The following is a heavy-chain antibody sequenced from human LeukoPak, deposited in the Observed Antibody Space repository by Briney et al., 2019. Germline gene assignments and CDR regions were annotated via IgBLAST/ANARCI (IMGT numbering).Heavy chain of an antibody. Sequence: GGCLRLSCAASGFTFSNYYMSWVRQASGKGLEWVSAINGGGSGSYYADSVKGRFTISRDNSKNTLYLQMNSLRAEDAAVYYCVKDEPGSAWYNWGQGTLVTVSS. CDR2: INGGGSGS. CDR3: VKDEPGSAWYN. CDR1: GFTFSNYY. V-gene: IGHV3-23*01. D-gene: IGHD6-19*01. J-gene: IGHJ4*02.